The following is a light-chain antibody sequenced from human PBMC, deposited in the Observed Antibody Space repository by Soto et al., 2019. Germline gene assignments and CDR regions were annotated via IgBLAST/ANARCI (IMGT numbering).Light chain of an antibody. J-gene: IGKJ5*01. CDR3: QHAKSFPVT. CDR1: QSISTY. CDR2: AAS. Sequence: DIQMTQSPSSLSASVGDRVTITCRASQSISTYLNWYQQNPGKAPKLLIYAASSLQSGVPSRFSGSGSGTDFTLTITSLQAEDFATYYCQHAKSFPVTFGQGTRLEIK. V-gene: IGKV1-39*01.